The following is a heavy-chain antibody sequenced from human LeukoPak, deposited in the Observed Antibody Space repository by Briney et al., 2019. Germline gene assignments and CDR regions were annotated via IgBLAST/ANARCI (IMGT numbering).Heavy chain of an antibody. CDR2: INHSGST. D-gene: IGHD1-26*01. Sequence: SETLSLTCAVYGGSFSGYYWSWIRQPPGKELEWIGEINHSGSTNYNPSLKSRVTISVDTSKNQFSLKLSSVTAADTAVYYCARGIVGAISPYFDYWGQGTLVTVSS. V-gene: IGHV4-34*01. J-gene: IGHJ4*02. CDR3: ARGIVGAISPYFDY. CDR1: GGSFSGYY.